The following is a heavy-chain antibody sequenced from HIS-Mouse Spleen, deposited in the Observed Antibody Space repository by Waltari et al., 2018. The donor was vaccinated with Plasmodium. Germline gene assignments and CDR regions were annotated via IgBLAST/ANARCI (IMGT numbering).Heavy chain of an antibody. V-gene: IGHV4-38-2*02. CDR3: ARSLGIASSYWYFDL. Sequence: QVQLQESGPGLVKPSETLSLTCTVSGYSIRSGYYWGWIRQPPGKGLAWIGSIYHSGSTYYNPSLKSRVTISVDTSKNQFSLKLSSVTAADTAVYYCARSLGIASSYWYFDLWGRGTLVTVSS. CDR1: GYSIRSGYY. CDR2: IYHSGST. D-gene: IGHD2-15*01. J-gene: IGHJ2*01.